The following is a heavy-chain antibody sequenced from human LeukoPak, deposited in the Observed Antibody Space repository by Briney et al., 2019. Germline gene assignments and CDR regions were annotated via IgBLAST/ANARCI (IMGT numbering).Heavy chain of an antibody. D-gene: IGHD6-13*01. CDR2: ISAYNGNT. CDR3: ARDSSPYIAAAGTQVAQVDY. V-gene: IGHV1-18*01. CDR1: GYTFTSYA. Sequence: ASVKVSCKASGYTFTSYAISWVRQAPGQGLEWVGWISAYNGNTNYAQYLQGRVSMTTDTSTSTAYLELRNVRSDDTAVYYCARDSSPYIAAAGTQVAQVDYWGQGTLVTVSS. J-gene: IGHJ4*02.